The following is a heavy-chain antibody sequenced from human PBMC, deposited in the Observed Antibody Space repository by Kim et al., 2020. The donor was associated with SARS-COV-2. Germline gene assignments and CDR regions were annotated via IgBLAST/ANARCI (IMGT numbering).Heavy chain of an antibody. CDR3: ARDRDALEAFGKVSAF. D-gene: IGHD3-10*01. CDR1: GYIFRQFG. Sequence: ASVKVSCKASGYIFRQFGISWVRQAPGQGLEWLGWISAYSGNTQYAEKFQGRVIMTTDTPASTAHMELRSLTSDDTALYYCARDRDALEAFGKVSAFWGQGTLVTVSS. CDR2: ISAYSGNT. V-gene: IGHV1-18*01. J-gene: IGHJ4*02.